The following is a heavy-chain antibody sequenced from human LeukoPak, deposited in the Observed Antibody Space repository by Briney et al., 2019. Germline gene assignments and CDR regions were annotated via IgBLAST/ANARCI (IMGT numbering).Heavy chain of an antibody. Sequence: GGSLRLSCAASGFTFSSYWMSWVRQAPGKGLEWVAKIKEDGSEEYYVDSVKGRFSISRDNAKNSLYLQMNSLRAEDTAVYYCARAGVVVVAATTYWGQGTLVTVSS. CDR2: IKEDGSEE. CDR3: ARAGVVVVAATTY. V-gene: IGHV3-7*03. D-gene: IGHD2-15*01. CDR1: GFTFSSYW. J-gene: IGHJ4*02.